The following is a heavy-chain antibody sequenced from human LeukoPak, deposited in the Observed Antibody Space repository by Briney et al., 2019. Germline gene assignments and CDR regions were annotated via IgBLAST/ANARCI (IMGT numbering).Heavy chain of an antibody. Sequence: PSETLSLTCTVSGGSISSSSYYWGWIRQPPGKGLEWIGSIYYSGSTYYNPSLKSRVTISVDTSKNQFSLKLSSVTAADTAVYYCARDPYCSSTSCHNWFDPWGQGTLVTVSS. V-gene: IGHV4-39*07. CDR3: ARDPYCSSTSCHNWFDP. J-gene: IGHJ5*02. CDR2: IYYSGST. D-gene: IGHD2-2*01. CDR1: GGSISSSSYY.